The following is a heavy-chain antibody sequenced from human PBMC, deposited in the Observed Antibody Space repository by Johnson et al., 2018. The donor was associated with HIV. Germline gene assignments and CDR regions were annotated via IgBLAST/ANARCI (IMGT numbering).Heavy chain of an antibody. J-gene: IGHJ3*02. Sequence: QVQLVESGGGVVQPGRSLRLSCAASGFTFSSYAMHWVRQAPGKGLEWVAVISYDGSNKYYADSVKGRFTISRDNSKNTLYLQMNSLRAEDTAVYYCARERDDSSGYYYHDAFDIWGQGTMVTVPS. V-gene: IGHV3-30-3*01. CDR2: ISYDGSNK. D-gene: IGHD3-22*01. CDR1: GFTFSSYA. CDR3: ARERDDSSGYYYHDAFDI.